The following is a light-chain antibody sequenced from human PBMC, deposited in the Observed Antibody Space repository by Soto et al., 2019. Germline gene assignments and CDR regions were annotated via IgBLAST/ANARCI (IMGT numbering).Light chain of an antibody. J-gene: IGKJ4*01. V-gene: IGKV3-15*01. Sequence: ETVMTQSPDTLYVSAGERATLSSRASQSISSNLAWYQQKPGQAPRLLIYGASTRATGIPARFTGSGSGTEFTLTISSLQSEDFAVYYCQQYNNWPLTFGGGTK. CDR3: QQYNNWPLT. CDR1: QSISSN. CDR2: GAS.